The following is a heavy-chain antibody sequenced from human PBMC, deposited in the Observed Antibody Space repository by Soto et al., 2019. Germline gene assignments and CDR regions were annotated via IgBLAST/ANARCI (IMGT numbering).Heavy chain of an antibody. D-gene: IGHD2-8*01. J-gene: IGHJ5*02. Sequence: ASVKVSCKASGYTFTSYDINWVRQATGQGLEWMGWMNPNSGNTGYAQKFQGRVTMTRNTSISTAYMELSSLRSEDTAVYYCARDGIVLMVYPPGWFDPWGQGTLVTVSS. CDR2: MNPNSGNT. CDR1: GYTFTSYD. V-gene: IGHV1-8*01. CDR3: ARDGIVLMVYPPGWFDP.